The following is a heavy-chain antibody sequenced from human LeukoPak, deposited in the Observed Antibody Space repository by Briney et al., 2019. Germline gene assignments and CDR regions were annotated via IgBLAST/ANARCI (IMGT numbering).Heavy chain of an antibody. V-gene: IGHV5-51*01. D-gene: IGHD6-13*01. Sequence: GESLKISCKASGYTFSDYWIGWVRQMPGQGLEWMGIIYPADSDTRYSPSFQGQVTISADKSISTAYLQWSSLKASDTAMYYCARPDGYTSSLPDYWGQGTLVTVSS. CDR3: ARPDGYTSSLPDY. J-gene: IGHJ4*02. CDR2: IYPADSDT. CDR1: GYTFSDYW.